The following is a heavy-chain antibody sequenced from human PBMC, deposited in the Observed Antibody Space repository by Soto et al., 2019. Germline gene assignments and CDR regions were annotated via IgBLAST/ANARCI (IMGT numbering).Heavy chain of an antibody. D-gene: IGHD6-19*01. CDR2: IWYDGSNK. Sequence: QVQLVESGGGVVQPGRSLRLSCAASGFTFSSYGMHWVRQAPGKGLEWVAVIWYDGSNKYYADYVKGRFTISRDNSKNTLYLQMNSMRDEDTAVYYCARDPSGSSGYWGQGTLVTVSS. J-gene: IGHJ4*02. CDR1: GFTFSSYG. CDR3: ARDPSGSSGY. V-gene: IGHV3-33*01.